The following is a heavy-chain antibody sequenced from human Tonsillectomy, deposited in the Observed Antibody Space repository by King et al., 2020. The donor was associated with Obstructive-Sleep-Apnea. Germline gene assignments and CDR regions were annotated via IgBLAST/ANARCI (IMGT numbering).Heavy chain of an antibody. CDR2: INSHGSST. CDR1: GFTFSSYW. D-gene: IGHD6-19*01. Sequence: VQLVESGGGLVQPGGSLRLSCAASGFTFSSYWMHWVRQAPGKGLVWVSRINSHGSSTNYADSVKGRFTISRDNAKNTLYLQMNSLRAEDTAVYYCARDPTGGWKDYYFDYWGQGALVTVSS. J-gene: IGHJ4*02. V-gene: IGHV3-74*01. CDR3: ARDPTGGWKDYYFDY.